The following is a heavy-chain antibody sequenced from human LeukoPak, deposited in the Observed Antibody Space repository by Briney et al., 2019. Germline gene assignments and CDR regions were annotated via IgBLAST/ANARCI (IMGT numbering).Heavy chain of an antibody. Sequence: SETLSLTCTVSGGSISSSSYYWGWIRQPPGKGLEWIGSIYYSGSTYYNPSLKSRVTISVDTSKNQFSLKLSSVTAADTAVYYCARDLPDIAAAGKRFGYWGQGTLVTVSS. D-gene: IGHD6-13*01. CDR3: ARDLPDIAAAGKRFGY. CDR1: GGSISSSSYY. CDR2: IYYSGST. J-gene: IGHJ4*02. V-gene: IGHV4-39*07.